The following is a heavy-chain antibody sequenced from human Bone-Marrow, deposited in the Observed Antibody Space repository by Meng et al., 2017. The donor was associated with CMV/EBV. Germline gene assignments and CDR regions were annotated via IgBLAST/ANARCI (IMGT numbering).Heavy chain of an antibody. CDR3: ARDAVIVAIHYYYYGMDV. J-gene: IGHJ6*02. CDR1: GYTFTSYG. V-gene: IGHV1-18*01. D-gene: IGHD5-12*01. CDR2: ISAYNGNT. Sequence: ASVKVSCKASGYTFTSYGISWVRQAPGQGLEWMGWISAYNGNTNYAQKLQGRVTMTTDTSTSTAYMELRSLRSDDTAVYYCARDAVIVAIHYYYYGMDVWGQGTTVTVSS.